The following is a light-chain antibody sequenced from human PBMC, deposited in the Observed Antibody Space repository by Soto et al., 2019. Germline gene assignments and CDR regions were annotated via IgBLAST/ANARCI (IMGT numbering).Light chain of an antibody. CDR1: QSVSHNY. CDR2: GVS. V-gene: IGKV3-20*01. CDR3: QHYGSSQFT. Sequence: EIVLTQSPGTLSLSPGERATLSCRASQSVSHNYIAWYQQRPGQAPRLLLYGVSTRAPGVPDRFSGSGSGTDFTLTIFTLEPEDFAVYCCQHYGSSQFTFGPGTKVDIK. J-gene: IGKJ3*01.